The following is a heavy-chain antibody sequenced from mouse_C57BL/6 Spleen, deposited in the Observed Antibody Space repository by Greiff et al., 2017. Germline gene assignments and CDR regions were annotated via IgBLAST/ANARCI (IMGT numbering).Heavy chain of an antibody. Sequence: VQLQQSGPELVKPGASVKISCKASGYAFSSSWMHWVKQRPGKGLEWIGRIYPGDGDTNYNGKFKGKATLTVDKSSSTAYMQLSSLTSEDSAVYFCAKDSYYDGSSYDWYFDVWGTGTTVTVSS. V-gene: IGHV1-82*01. CDR1: GYAFSSSW. J-gene: IGHJ1*03. CDR3: AKDSYYDGSSYDWYFDV. CDR2: IYPGDGDT. D-gene: IGHD1-1*01.